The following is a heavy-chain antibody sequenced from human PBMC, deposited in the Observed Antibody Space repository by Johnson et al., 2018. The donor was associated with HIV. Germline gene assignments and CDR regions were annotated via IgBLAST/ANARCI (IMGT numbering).Heavy chain of an antibody. Sequence: QMLLVESGGGVVQPGRSLRLSCVASGFTFNNYDMDWVRQAPCKGLEWVAVISYDGSNKYYADSVKGRFTISRDNSKNTLYMQMNSLRAEDTAVYYCARQYRNSGSRTGAFDIWGQGTMVTVSS. D-gene: IGHD1-26*01. CDR3: ARQYRNSGSRTGAFDI. V-gene: IGHV3-30-3*01. J-gene: IGHJ3*02. CDR2: ISYDGSNK. CDR1: GFTFNNYD.